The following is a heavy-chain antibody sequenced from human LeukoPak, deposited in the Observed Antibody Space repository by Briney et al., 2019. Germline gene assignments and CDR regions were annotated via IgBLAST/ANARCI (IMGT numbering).Heavy chain of an antibody. CDR2: INHSGST. Sequence: SETLSLTCTVSGGSISSSSYYWGWIRQPPGKGLEWIGEINHSGSTNYNPSLKSRVTISVDTSKNQFSLKLSSVTAADTAVYYCARRLKGTSRSGWFTRYYYYYYMDVWGKGTTVTISS. J-gene: IGHJ6*03. CDR3: ARRLKGTSRSGWFTRYYYYYYMDV. CDR1: GGSISSSSYY. V-gene: IGHV4-39*07. D-gene: IGHD6-19*01.